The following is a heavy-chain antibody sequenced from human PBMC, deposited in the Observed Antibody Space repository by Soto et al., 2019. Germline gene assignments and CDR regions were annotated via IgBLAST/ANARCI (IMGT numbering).Heavy chain of an antibody. Sequence: QVQRVQSGTEVKKPGYSVKVSCKASGGSLSTNPISWVRQAPGQGLEWMGGTGSWTGPGNHAQKFQGRLTVTADKSTSAVYMELTNLSSEDTDVYYCARRDSGGFYRFFDSWGQGALVTVSS. V-gene: IGHV1-69*06. CDR1: GGSLSTNP. J-gene: IGHJ4*02. CDR2: TGSWTGPG. CDR3: ARRDSGGFYRFFDS. D-gene: IGHD2-15*01.